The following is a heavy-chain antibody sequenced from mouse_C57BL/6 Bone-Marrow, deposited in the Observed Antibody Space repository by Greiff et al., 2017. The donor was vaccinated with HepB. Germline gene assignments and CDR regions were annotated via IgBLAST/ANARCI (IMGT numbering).Heavy chain of an antibody. CDR2: IYPGSGNT. CDR1: GYTFTDYY. V-gene: IGHV1-84*01. D-gene: IGHD1-1*01. CDR3: ARWGFGNGSSLWYFDV. Sequence: QVQLQQSGPELVKPGASVKISCKASGYTFTDYYINWVKQRPGQGLEWIGWIYPGSGNTKYNEKFKGKATLTVDTSSSTAYMQLSSLTSEDFAVYFCARWGFGNGSSLWYFDVWGTGTTVTVSS. J-gene: IGHJ1*03.